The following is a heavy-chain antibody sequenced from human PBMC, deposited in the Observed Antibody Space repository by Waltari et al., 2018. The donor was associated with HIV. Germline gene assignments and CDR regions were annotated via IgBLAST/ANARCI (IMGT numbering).Heavy chain of an antibody. CDR2: IKQDGSEK. CDR1: GFPFSSYW. Sequence: EVQLVESGGGLVQPGGSLRLSCAASGFPFSSYWMSWVRQAPGKGLEWVANIKQDGSEKYYVDSAKGRFTISRDNAKNSLYLQMNSLRAEDTAVYYCARGGEQLRPFDYWGQGTLVTVSS. D-gene: IGHD6-13*01. J-gene: IGHJ4*02. CDR3: ARGGEQLRPFDY. V-gene: IGHV3-7*01.